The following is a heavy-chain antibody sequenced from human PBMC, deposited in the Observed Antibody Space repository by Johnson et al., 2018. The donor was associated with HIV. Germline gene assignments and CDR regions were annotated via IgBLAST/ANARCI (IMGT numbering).Heavy chain of an antibody. CDR3: AREYGMGGGKYFVSDAFDI. CDR1: GFTFDDSG. Sequence: VQLVESGGGVVRPGGSLRLSCAASGFTFDDSGMSWVRQAPGKGLEWVSGINWNGGSTGYADSVKGRFTISRDNSKNTLYLQMNSLRAEGTAVYYCAREYGMGGGKYFVSDAFDIWGQGTMVTVSS. CDR2: INWNGGST. J-gene: IGHJ3*02. V-gene: IGHV3-20*04. D-gene: IGHD4-23*01.